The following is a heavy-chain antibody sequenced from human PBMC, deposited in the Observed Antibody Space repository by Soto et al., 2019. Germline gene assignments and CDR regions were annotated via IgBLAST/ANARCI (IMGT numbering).Heavy chain of an antibody. J-gene: IGHJ5*02. V-gene: IGHV4-28*01. D-gene: IGHD6-13*01. CDR1: GYSISSSNW. Sequence: SETLSLTCAASGYSISSSNWWGWLRQPPGKGLEWIGYIYYSGSTYYNPSLKSRVTMSVDTSKKQFSLKLSSVTAVDTGVYCCARSGGRSSSYNWFDPWGQGTLGTVSS. CDR2: IYYSGST. CDR3: ARSGGRSSSYNWFDP.